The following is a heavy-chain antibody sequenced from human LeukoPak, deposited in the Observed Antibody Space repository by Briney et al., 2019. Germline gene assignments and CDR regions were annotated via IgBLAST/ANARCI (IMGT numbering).Heavy chain of an antibody. V-gene: IGHV1-18*01. Sequence: ASVKVSCKASGYTFTNYGISWVRQAPGQGREWMGWISAYNGNTDYAQNLQGRVTMTTDTLTSTAYMELRSLRSDDTAVYYCARDQSLVAYSSTWFDYWGQGTPVTVSS. CDR2: ISAYNGNT. D-gene: IGHD6-13*01. J-gene: IGHJ4*02. CDR1: GYTFTNYG. CDR3: ARDQSLVAYSSTWFDY.